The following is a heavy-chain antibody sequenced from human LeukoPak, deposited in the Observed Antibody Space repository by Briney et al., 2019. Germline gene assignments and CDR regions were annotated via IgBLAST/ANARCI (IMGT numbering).Heavy chain of an antibody. Sequence: SETLSLTCTVSGGSISSYYWSWIRQPPGKGLEWIGYIYHSGSTYYNPSLKSRVTISVDRSKNQFSLKLSSVTAADTAVYYCARGTVVTPDYWGQGTLVTVSS. D-gene: IGHD4-23*01. CDR2: IYHSGST. CDR1: GGSISSYY. CDR3: ARGTVVTPDY. V-gene: IGHV4-59*12. J-gene: IGHJ4*02.